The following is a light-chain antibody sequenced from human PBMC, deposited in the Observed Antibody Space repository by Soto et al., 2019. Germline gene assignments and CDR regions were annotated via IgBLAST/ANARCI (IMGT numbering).Light chain of an antibody. CDR3: SSYTSSSTLV. CDR2: DVS. CDR1: SSDVGGYNY. Sequence: QSVLTQPASVSGSPGQSITISCTGTSSDVGGYNYVSWYQQHPGKAPKLMIYDVSNRPSGVSNRFSGSKSGNPASLTLSGLQAEDEADYYCSSYTSSSTLVFGGGTKLTVL. V-gene: IGLV2-14*01. J-gene: IGLJ2*01.